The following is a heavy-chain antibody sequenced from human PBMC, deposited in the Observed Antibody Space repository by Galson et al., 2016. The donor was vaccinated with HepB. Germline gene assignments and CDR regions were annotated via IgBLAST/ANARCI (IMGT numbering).Heavy chain of an antibody. CDR2: INWNGRSV. CDR1: GFNFEDYA. V-gene: IGHV3-9*01. CDR3: AKGFTAVAGPLRTAPGH. D-gene: IGHD6-19*01. J-gene: IGHJ4*02. Sequence: SLRLSCAASGFNFEDYAMHWVRQAPGEGLEWVSGINWNGRSVEYAGSAKGRFTISRDNAKKALFLQMNSLRPEDTAFYYCAKGFTAVAGPLRTAPGHWGQGTLVIVSS.